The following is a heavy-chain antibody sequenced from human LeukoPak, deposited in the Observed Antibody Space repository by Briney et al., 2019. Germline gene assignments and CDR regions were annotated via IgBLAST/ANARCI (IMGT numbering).Heavy chain of an antibody. D-gene: IGHD3-3*01. CDR1: GFTFSSYV. CDR2: ISGSGGST. Sequence: GGSLRLSCAASGFTFSSYVMSWVRQAPGKGLEGVSAISGSGGSTYYADSVKGRFTISRDNSKNTLYLQMNSLRAEDTAVYYCAKARWEIFGVVTSWGQGTLVTVSS. J-gene: IGHJ5*02. CDR3: AKARWEIFGVVTS. V-gene: IGHV3-23*01.